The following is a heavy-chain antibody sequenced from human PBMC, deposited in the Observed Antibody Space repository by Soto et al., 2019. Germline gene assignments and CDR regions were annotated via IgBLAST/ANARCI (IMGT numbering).Heavy chain of an antibody. CDR1: GDSISTDY. Sequence: SSETLSLTCTVSGDSISTDYWSWIRQSPGKGLEWIGFIYYGGSTNYNPSLKSRVTISVDTPRNQFSLKLSSVTAADTAVYYCARTFYYGSGTSDYWGQGTLVTVS. V-gene: IGHV4-59*12. CDR3: ARTFYYGSGTSDY. CDR2: IYYGGST. J-gene: IGHJ4*02. D-gene: IGHD3-10*01.